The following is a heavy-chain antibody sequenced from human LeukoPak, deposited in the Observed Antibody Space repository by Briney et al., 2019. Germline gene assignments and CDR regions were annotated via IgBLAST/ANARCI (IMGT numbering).Heavy chain of an antibody. J-gene: IGHJ3*02. CDR3: ASSDSRYSSGWDAFDI. CDR2: ISAYNGNT. CDR1: GYTFTSYG. V-gene: IGHV1-18*04. D-gene: IGHD6-19*01. Sequence: ASVRVSCKASGYTFTSYGISGVRQAPGQGLEWMGWISAYNGNTNYAQKLQGRVTMTTDTSTSTAYMELRSLRSDDTAVYYCASSDSRYSSGWDAFDIWGQGTMVTVSS.